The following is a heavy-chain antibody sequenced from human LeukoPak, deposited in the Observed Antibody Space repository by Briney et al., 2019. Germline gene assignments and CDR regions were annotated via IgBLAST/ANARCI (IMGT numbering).Heavy chain of an antibody. CDR2: INPNSGGA. CDR3: ARVKPAAN. D-gene: IGHD2-2*01. Sequence: GASVKVSCKASGYTFTAYSIHWVRQAPGQGLEWMGWINPNSGGAKYAQKFQGRVIMTRDTSISTAYMELSRLRSDDTAVYYCARVKPAANWGLGTLVTVSS. J-gene: IGHJ4*02. V-gene: IGHV1-2*02. CDR1: GYTFTAYS.